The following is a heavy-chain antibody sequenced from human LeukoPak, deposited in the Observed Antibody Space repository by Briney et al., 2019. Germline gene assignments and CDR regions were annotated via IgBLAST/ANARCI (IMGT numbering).Heavy chain of an antibody. D-gene: IGHD6-13*01. Sequence: PGGSLRLSCAASGFTFSSYAMHWVRQAPGKGLEWVAVISYDGSNKYYADSVKGRFTISRDNSKNTLYLQMNSLRAEDTAVYYCARDPSDSSSWPDYWGQGTLVTVSS. CDR2: ISYDGSNK. CDR3: ARDPSDSSSWPDY. J-gene: IGHJ4*02. V-gene: IGHV3-30-3*01. CDR1: GFTFSSYA.